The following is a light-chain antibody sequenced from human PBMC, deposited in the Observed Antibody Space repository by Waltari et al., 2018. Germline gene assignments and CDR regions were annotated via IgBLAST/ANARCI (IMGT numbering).Light chain of an antibody. CDR2: GSN. V-gene: IGLV1-40*01. CDR3: RSFDIRLSGGVV. J-gene: IGLJ3*02. CDR1: SSNIGAGLD. Sequence: QSVLTQPPSMSGAPGQSVTIPCIGSSSNIGAGLDVHWYQAFPGTAPKRLIYGSNNRADVVPDRVCGSKSDASAARAICGLQAEEEADYDCRSFDIRLSGGVVFGGGTKVTVL.